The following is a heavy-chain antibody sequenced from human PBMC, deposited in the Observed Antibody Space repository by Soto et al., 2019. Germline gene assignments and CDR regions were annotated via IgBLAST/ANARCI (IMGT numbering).Heavy chain of an antibody. J-gene: IGHJ6*02. D-gene: IGHD7-27*01. Sequence: QVQLVQSGAEVKKPGASVKVSCKASGYTFTSYYMHWVRQAPGQGLEWMGIINPSGGSTSYAQKFPGRVTMTRDTSRSTVYMELSSLRPEDTAVYYCARDKVLGYYYYGIDVWGQGTTVTVSS. V-gene: IGHV1-46*03. CDR2: INPSGGST. CDR1: GYTFTSYY. CDR3: ARDKVLGYYYYGIDV.